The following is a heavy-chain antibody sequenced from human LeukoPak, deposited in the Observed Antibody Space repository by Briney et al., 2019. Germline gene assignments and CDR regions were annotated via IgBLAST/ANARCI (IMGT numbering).Heavy chain of an antibody. J-gene: IGHJ5*02. V-gene: IGHV4-34*01. Sequence: SETLSLTCAVYGGSFSGYYWSWIRQPPGKGLEWIGEINHSGSTNYNPSLKSRVTISLDTSKNQFSLQLTSTRAADTAVHYCARGRAGRLPPSNWFDAWGQGTLVTVTS. CDR3: ARGRAGRLPPSNWFDA. D-gene: IGHD2-21*01. CDR2: INHSGST. CDR1: GGSFSGYY.